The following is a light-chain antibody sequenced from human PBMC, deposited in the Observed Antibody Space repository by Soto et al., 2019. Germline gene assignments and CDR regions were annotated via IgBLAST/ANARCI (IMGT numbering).Light chain of an antibody. V-gene: IGKV1-12*01. CDR1: QDISSC. J-gene: IGKJ4*01. Sequence: DIQMTQSPSSVSASVGDRVTITCRASQDISSCLAWFQQKPGAAPSLLIYTASSLHSGVPSRFSGSGSGTDFTLTITSLQPEDFATYYCQQGNSFPLTFGGGTKVEIK. CDR2: TAS. CDR3: QQGNSFPLT.